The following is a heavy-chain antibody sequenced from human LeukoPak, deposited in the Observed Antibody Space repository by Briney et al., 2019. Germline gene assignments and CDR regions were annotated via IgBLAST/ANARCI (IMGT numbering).Heavy chain of an antibody. CDR3: ARDLRYCSGGSCYPGAFDI. Sequence: QTLSLTCTVSGGSVSSGSYYWSWIRQPPGKGLEWVVYIYYSGSINYNPSLKSRVTISVDTSKHKFSLQLSSVTAADTAVYYCARDLRYCSGGSCYPGAFDIWGQGTMVSVSS. V-gene: IGHV4-61*01. D-gene: IGHD2-15*01. CDR1: GGSVSSGSYY. CDR2: IYYSGSI. J-gene: IGHJ3*02.